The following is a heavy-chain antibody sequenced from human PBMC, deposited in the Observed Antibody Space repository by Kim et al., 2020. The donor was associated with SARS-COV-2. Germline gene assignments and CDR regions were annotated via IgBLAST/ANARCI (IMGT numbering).Heavy chain of an antibody. CDR3: AKGVRTPYYYYYGMDV. V-gene: IGHV3-23*01. Sequence: GGSLRLSCAASGFIFNSYAMSWVRQAPGKGLEWVSGISGSGGGTYYADSVKGRFTISRDNSKNTLYVQMNSLRAEDTAVYYCAKGVRTPYYYYYGMDVWGQGTTVTVSS. CDR1: GFIFNSYA. CDR2: ISGSGGGT. J-gene: IGHJ6*02. D-gene: IGHD2-21*01.